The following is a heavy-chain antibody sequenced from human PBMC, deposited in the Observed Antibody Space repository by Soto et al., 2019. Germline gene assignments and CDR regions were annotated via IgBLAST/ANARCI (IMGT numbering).Heavy chain of an antibody. D-gene: IGHD3-3*01. CDR2: INPSGGST. J-gene: IGHJ4*02. CDR1: GYTFTSYY. V-gene: IGHV1-46*01. CDR3: ARGITIFGVVIPNFDY. Sequence: ASVKVSCKASGYTFTSYYMHWVRQAPGQGLEWMGIINPSGGSTSYAQKFQGRVTMTRDTSTSTVYMELSSLRSEDTAVYYCARGITIFGVVIPNFDYWGQGTLVTVSS.